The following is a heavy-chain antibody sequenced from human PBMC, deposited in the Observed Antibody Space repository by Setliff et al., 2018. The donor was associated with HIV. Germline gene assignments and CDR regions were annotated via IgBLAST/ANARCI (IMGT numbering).Heavy chain of an antibody. J-gene: IGHJ4*02. CDR3: ASPASGGSSGQYHY. Sequence: SETLSLTCTVSGGSIKSSSDYWGWIRQPPGKGLEWIGTIYYSGSTYYNPSLKSRVTISVDTSKNQFSLKLSSVTAADTAVYYCASPASGGSSGQYHYWGQGTLVTVSS. CDR2: IYYSGST. D-gene: IGHD6-19*01. CDR1: GGSIKSSSDY. V-gene: IGHV4-39*01.